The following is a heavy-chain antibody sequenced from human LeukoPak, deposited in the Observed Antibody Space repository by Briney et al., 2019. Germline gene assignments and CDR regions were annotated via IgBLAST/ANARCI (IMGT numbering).Heavy chain of an antibody. J-gene: IGHJ4*02. Sequence: SETLSLTCTVSGYSISSGYYWGWIRQPPGKGLEWIGSIYHSGSTYYNPSLKSRVTISVDTSKNQFSLKLSSVTAADTAVYYCARDRNSFVYWGQGTLVTVSS. CDR2: IYHSGST. D-gene: IGHD1-14*01. CDR3: ARDRNSFVY. CDR1: GYSISSGYY. V-gene: IGHV4-38-2*02.